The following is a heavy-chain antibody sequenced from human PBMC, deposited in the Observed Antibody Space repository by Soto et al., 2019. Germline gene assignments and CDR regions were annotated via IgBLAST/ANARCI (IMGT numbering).Heavy chain of an antibody. CDR1: GFAFNNYG. CDR2: ISKSDYT. J-gene: IGHJ4*02. V-gene: IGHV3-21*01. Sequence: GGSLRLSCTVSGFAFNNYGINRVRQAPGKGLEWVSSISKSDYTYYSDSVKGRFTISRDNAKNSVSLQMNTLRVEDTAVYYCAREDSIIIPAVSDFWGQGTLVTVSS. CDR3: AREDSIIIPAVSDF. D-gene: IGHD2-2*01.